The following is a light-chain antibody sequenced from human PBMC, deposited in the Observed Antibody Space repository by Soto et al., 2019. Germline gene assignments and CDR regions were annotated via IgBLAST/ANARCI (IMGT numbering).Light chain of an antibody. V-gene: IGLV4-69*01. CDR3: QTWGTGILV. CDR1: SGHSSYA. CDR2: LNSDGSH. Sequence: QSVLTQSPSASASLGASVKLTCTLSSGHSSYAIAWHQQQPEKGPRYLMKLNSDGSHSKGDGIPDRFSGSSSGAERYLTIPSLQSEDEADYYCQTWGTGILVFGGGTKPTVL. J-gene: IGLJ2*01.